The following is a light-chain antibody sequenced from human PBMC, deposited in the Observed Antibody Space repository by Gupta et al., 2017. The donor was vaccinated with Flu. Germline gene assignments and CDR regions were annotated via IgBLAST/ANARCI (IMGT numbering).Light chain of an antibody. Sequence: TGTSGDIGFYDYVSWYQQYPGKAPKLIIYDARRRPSGVSSRFSGSQSDKPASLTLSGLQADDEADYYCNSYPIKRPFFFGPGTKVPVL. V-gene: IGLV2-14*03. CDR1: SGDIGFYDY. CDR3: NSYPIKRPFF. J-gene: IGLJ1*01. CDR2: DAR.